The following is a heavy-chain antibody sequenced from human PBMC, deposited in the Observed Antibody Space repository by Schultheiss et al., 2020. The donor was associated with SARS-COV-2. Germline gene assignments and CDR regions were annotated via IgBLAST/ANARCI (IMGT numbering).Heavy chain of an antibody. V-gene: IGHV3-23*01. CDR1: GFTFSNYG. D-gene: IGHD2-2*01. CDR3: ANLCSSTSCYDH. Sequence: GESLKISCAASGFTFSNYGMGWVRQAPGKGLEWVSGVNAEGSRTHYADSVKGRFSISRDNSKNTLDLHMGSLRAEDTAVYYCANLCSSTSCYDHWGQGTLVTVSS. J-gene: IGHJ5*02. CDR2: VNAEGSRT.